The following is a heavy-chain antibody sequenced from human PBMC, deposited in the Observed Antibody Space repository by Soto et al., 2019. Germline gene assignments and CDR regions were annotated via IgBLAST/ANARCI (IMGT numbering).Heavy chain of an antibody. CDR2: ISSSSSYI. V-gene: IGHV3-21*01. CDR1: GYSFTSYW. D-gene: IGHD3-3*01. Sequence: GESLKISCKGSGYSFTSYWIGWVRQAPGKGLEWVSSISSSSSYIYYADSVKGRFTISRDNAKNSLYLQMNSLRAEDTAVYYCARDEYDFWSGYSYYYYYGMDVWGQGTTVTVSS. J-gene: IGHJ6*02. CDR3: ARDEYDFWSGYSYYYYYGMDV.